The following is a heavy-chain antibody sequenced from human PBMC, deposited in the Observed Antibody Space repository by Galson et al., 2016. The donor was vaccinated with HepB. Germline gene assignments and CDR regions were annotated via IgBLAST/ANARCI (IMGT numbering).Heavy chain of an antibody. V-gene: IGHV3-73*01. CDR1: GFTFSGSS. CDR3: SRQGGSRSRDGMDV. CDR2: IRNKANSYAT. D-gene: IGHD2-2*01. Sequence: SLRLSCAASGFTFSGSSIHWVRQASGKGLEWVGRIRNKANSYATVYTASGKGRFTITRDDSKNTAYLQMKSLKTEDTAVYYCSRQGGSRSRDGMDVWGQGTTVTVSS. J-gene: IGHJ6*02.